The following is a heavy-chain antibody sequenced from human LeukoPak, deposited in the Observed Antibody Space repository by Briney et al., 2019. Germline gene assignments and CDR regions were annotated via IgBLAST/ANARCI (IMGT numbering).Heavy chain of an antibody. V-gene: IGHV3-48*03. CDR2: ISSGGSTK. CDR3: ARDRWFDP. J-gene: IGHJ5*02. Sequence: PGGSLRLSCAASGFTFRSYEMNWVRQAPGKRLEWVSYISSGGSTKYYADSVKGRFTISRDNAKNSLYLQMNSLRAEDTAVYYCARDRWFDPWGQGTLVTVSS. CDR1: GFTFRSYE.